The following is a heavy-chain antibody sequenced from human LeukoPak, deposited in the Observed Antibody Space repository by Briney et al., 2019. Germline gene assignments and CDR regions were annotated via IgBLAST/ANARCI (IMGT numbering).Heavy chain of an antibody. D-gene: IGHD2-21*01. J-gene: IGHJ3*02. CDR1: GGSITSRSNY. CDR3: ARDHSESRYSHDAFDI. V-gene: IGHV4-39*07. CDR2: INHSGST. Sequence: SETLSLTCTVSGGSITSRSNYWSWIRQPPGKGLEWIGEINHSGSTNYNPSLKSRVTISVDTSKNQFSLKLSSVTAADTAVYYCARDHSESRYSHDAFDIWGQGTMVTVSS.